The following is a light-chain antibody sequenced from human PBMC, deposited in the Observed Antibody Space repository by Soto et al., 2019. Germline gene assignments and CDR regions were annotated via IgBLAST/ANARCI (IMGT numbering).Light chain of an antibody. CDR1: QSVSSN. J-gene: IGKJ5*01. Sequence: EIVMTQSPATRSVSPEERATLSCMASQSVSSNLAWYQQKPGQAPRLLIYDASNRATGIPARFSGSGSGTDFTLTISSLEPEDFAVYYCQQRSNWPPDTFGQGTRLEIK. V-gene: IGKV3-11*01. CDR3: QQRSNWPPDT. CDR2: DAS.